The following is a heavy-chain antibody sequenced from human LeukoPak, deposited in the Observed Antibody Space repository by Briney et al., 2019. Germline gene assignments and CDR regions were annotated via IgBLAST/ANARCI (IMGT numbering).Heavy chain of an antibody. Sequence: GGSLRLSCAASGFTFSNAWMSWVRQAPGKGLEWVGRIKSKTDGGTTDYAAPVKGRFTISRDDSKNTLYLQMNSLKTEDTAVYYCTTDLMSRYYDSSGYPGYWGQGTLVTVS. V-gene: IGHV3-15*01. J-gene: IGHJ4*02. CDR2: IKSKTDGGTT. CDR1: GFTFSNAW. D-gene: IGHD3-22*01. CDR3: TTDLMSRYYDSSGYPGY.